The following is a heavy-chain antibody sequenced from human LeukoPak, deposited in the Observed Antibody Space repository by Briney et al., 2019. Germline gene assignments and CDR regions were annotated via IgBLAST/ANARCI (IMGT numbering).Heavy chain of an antibody. CDR1: GYTFTSYG. CDR3: ARGDIVLMVYAMAFDI. CDR2: ISAYNGNT. J-gene: IGHJ3*02. Sequence: ASVKVSCKASGYTFTSYGISWVRQAPGQGLEWMGWISAYNGNTNYAQKLQGRVTMTTDTSTSTAYMELRSLRSDDTAVYYCARGDIVLMVYAMAFDIWGQGTMVTVSS. D-gene: IGHD2-8*01. V-gene: IGHV1-18*01.